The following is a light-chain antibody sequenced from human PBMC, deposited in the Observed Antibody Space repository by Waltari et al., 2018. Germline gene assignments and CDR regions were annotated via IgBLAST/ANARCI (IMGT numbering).Light chain of an antibody. Sequence: QSALTQPPSASGSPGQSVTISCTGTSSDIGGYNYVPWYQHYPGKAPKLMIDEVTERPPGVPDRSSASKSGSTASLTVSGLQAEDEADYYCSSFAGTSTLVFGGGTKLTVL. CDR1: SSDIGGYNY. J-gene: IGLJ2*01. CDR2: EVT. V-gene: IGLV2-8*01. CDR3: SSFAGTSTLV.